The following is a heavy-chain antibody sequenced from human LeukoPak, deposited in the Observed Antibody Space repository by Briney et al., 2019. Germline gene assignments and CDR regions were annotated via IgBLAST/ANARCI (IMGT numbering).Heavy chain of an antibody. CDR3: ARAVGYFSCGSCYRYFDY. D-gene: IGHD2-15*01. CDR1: GFTFSSYS. Sequence: GGSLRLSCAASGFTFSSYSMNWVRQAPGKGLEWVSYTSSSSSTIYYPDSVKGRFTISRDNAKNSLYLQMNSLRAEDTAVYYCARAVGYFSCGSCYRYFDYWGQGTLVTVSS. V-gene: IGHV3-48*01. J-gene: IGHJ4*02. CDR2: TSSSSSTI.